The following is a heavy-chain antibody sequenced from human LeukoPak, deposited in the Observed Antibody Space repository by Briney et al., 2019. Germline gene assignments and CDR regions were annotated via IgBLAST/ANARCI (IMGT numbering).Heavy chain of an antibody. CDR2: ISAYNGNT. CDR3: ARDDDYGSGSYYHYYYGMDV. J-gene: IGHJ6*04. D-gene: IGHD3-10*01. CDR1: GYTFTSCG. V-gene: IGHV1-18*04. Sequence: ASVKVSCKASGYTFTSCGISWVRQAPGQGLEWMGWISAYNGNTNYAQKLQGRVTMTTDTSTSTAYMELRSLRSDDTAVYYCARDDDYGSGSYYHYYYGMDVWGKGTTVTVSS.